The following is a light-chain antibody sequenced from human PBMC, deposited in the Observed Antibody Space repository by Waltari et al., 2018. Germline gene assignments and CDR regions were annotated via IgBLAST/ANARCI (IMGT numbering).Light chain of an antibody. CDR1: GTDVGRYNF. CDR3: SSYTTSSTLV. CDR2: DVI. V-gene: IGLV2-14*03. Sequence: QSALTQPASVSASPGQSITIPCTGGGTDVGRYNFVSWYQKHPGKAPKLMIYDVINRPSGVSNRFSGSKSGNTASLTISGLQPEDEADYYCSSYTTSSTLVFGGGTKVTVL. J-gene: IGLJ2*01.